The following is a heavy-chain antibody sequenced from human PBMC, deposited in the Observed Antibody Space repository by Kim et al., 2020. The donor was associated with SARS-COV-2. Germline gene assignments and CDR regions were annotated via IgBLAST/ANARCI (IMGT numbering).Heavy chain of an antibody. D-gene: IGHD3-22*01. Sequence: GGSLRLSCAASGFTFSSYVMSWVRQAPGKGLEWVSAISGSGGSTYYADSVKGRFTISRDNSKNTLYLQMNSLRAEDTAVYYCAKHDRITMIVVVITTGMDVWGQGTTVTVSS. CDR1: GFTFSSYV. CDR3: AKHDRITMIVVVITTGMDV. CDR2: ISGSGGST. V-gene: IGHV3-23*01. J-gene: IGHJ6*02.